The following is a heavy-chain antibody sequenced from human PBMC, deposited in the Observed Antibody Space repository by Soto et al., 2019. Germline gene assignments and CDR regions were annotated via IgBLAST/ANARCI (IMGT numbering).Heavy chain of an antibody. CDR1: GGSISSYY. V-gene: IGHV4-59*01. CDR2: IYYSGST. CDR3: ARAEQWLVLGY. D-gene: IGHD6-19*01. J-gene: IGHJ4*02. Sequence: QVQLQESGPGLVKPSETLSLTCTVSGGSISSYYWSWIRQPPGKGLEWIGYIYYSGSTNYNPSLTSRVTLSVDTSKNQFSLKLSSVTAADTAVYYCARAEQWLVLGYWGQGTLVTVSS.